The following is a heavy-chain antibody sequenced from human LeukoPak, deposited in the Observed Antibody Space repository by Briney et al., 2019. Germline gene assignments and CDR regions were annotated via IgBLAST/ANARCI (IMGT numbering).Heavy chain of an antibody. Sequence: ASVKVSCKASGYTFTSYGISWVRRAPGQGLEWMGWIDPNSGGTNYAQKFQGRVTMTRDTSISTAYMELSRLTSDDTAVYYCARVLRGSSFDYWGQGTLVTVSS. J-gene: IGHJ4*02. D-gene: IGHD1-26*01. CDR1: GYTFTSYG. V-gene: IGHV1-2*02. CDR2: IDPNSGGT. CDR3: ARVLRGSSFDY.